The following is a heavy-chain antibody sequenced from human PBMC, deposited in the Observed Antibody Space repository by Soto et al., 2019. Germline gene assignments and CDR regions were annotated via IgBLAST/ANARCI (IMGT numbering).Heavy chain of an antibody. V-gene: IGHV4-30-2*01. CDR2: IYHSGST. CDR1: GGSISSGGYS. CDR3: AREVVVGSYGPAPVYGMDV. Sequence: SETLSLTCAVSGGSISSGGYSWSWIRQPPGKGLEWIGYIYHSGSTYYNPSLKSRVTISVDTSKNQFSLKLSSVTAADTAVYYCAREVVVGSYGPAPVYGMDVWGQGTTVTVSS. J-gene: IGHJ6*02. D-gene: IGHD2-21*01.